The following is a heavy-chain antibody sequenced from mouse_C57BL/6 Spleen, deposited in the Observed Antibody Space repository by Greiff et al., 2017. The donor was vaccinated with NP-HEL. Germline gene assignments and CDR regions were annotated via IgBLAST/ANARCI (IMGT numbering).Heavy chain of an antibody. CDR2: IHPNSGST. Sequence: VQLQQSGAELVKPGASVKLSCKASGYTFTSYWMHWVKQRPGQGLEWIGMIHPNSGSTNYNEKFKSKATMTVDKSSSTAYMQLSSLTSEDSAVYYCAGYYYGSSVYYWGQGTTLTVSS. CDR1: GYTFTSYW. CDR3: AGYYYGSSVYY. J-gene: IGHJ2*01. D-gene: IGHD1-1*01. V-gene: IGHV1-64*01.